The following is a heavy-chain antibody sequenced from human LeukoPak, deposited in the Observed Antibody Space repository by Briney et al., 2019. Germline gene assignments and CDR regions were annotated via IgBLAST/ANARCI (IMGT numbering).Heavy chain of an antibody. CDR3: ARDSGDRTVDY. CDR1: GFTFSTYW. V-gene: IGHV3-7*05. J-gene: IGHJ4*02. D-gene: IGHD3-10*01. Sequence: GGSLRLSCAASGFTFSTYWMSWVRQTPGKGLEWVANIKPDGTEEYYVDSVKGRFTVSRDNPKNSLYLQMSRLRAEDTAVYYCARDSGDRTVDYWGQGTLVTVSS. CDR2: IKPDGTEE.